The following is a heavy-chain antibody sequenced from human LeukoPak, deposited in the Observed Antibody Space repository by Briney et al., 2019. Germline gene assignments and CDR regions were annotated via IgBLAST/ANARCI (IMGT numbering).Heavy chain of an antibody. J-gene: IGHJ5*02. CDR1: EFIFSDYW. Sequence: GGSLRLSCVASEFIFSDYWMSWVRQAPGKGLEWVANIKQGGREEKYVSSVKGRFTISRDDAKSTLYLQMDSLSGDDTAVYYCARDNGRWFDTWGRGTLVTVSS. V-gene: IGHV3-7*03. CDR2: IKQGGREE. D-gene: IGHD1-26*01. CDR3: ARDNGRWFDT.